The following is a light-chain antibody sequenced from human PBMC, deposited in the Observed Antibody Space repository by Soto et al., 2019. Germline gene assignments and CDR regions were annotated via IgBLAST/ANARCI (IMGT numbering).Light chain of an antibody. CDR1: QGISAW. CDR3: QQYNSYPWT. V-gene: IGKV1-5*01. Sequence: DIQMTQSPSTLSASVGDRVTITCRASQGISAWLAWYHQKPGKAPKLLIYDASSLESGVLSRFSGSGSGTEFTLTISSLQPDDFATYFCQQYNSYPWTFGQGTKVDIK. J-gene: IGKJ1*01. CDR2: DAS.